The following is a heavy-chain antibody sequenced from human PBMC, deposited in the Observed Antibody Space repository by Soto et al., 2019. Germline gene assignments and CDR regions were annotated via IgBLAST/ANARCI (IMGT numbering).Heavy chain of an antibody. D-gene: IGHD6-19*01. Sequence: GGSLRLSCAASGFTFSSYGMHWVRQAPGKGLEWVAVISYDGSNKYYADSVKGRFTISRDNSKNTLYLQMNSLRAEDTAVYYWVKDLYSSGWYPSYFDYWGQGTLVTVSS. V-gene: IGHV3-30*18. J-gene: IGHJ4*02. CDR1: GFTFSSYG. CDR2: ISYDGSNK. CDR3: VKDLYSSGWYPSYFDY.